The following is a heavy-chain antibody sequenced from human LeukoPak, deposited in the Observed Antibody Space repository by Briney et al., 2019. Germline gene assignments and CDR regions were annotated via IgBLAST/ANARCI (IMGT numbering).Heavy chain of an antibody. CDR1: GYTFTSYA. D-gene: IGHD5-18*01. CDR3: ARHGRERGYSYGPPRDWFDP. CDR2: INTNTGNP. Sequence: ASVKVSCKASGYTFTSYAMNWVRQAPGQGLEWMGWINTNTGNPTYAQGFTGRFVFSLDTSVSTAYLQISSLKAEDTAVYYCARHGRERGYSYGPPRDWFDPWGQGTLVTVSS. V-gene: IGHV7-4-1*02. J-gene: IGHJ5*02.